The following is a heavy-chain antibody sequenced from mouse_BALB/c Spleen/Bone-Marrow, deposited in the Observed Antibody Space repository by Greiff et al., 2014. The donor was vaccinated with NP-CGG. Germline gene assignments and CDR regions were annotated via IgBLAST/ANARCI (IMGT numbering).Heavy chain of an antibody. CDR1: GYAFTNYL. Sequence: QVQLKESGAELVRPGTSVKVSCKASGYAFTNYLIEWVKQRPGQGLEWIRVINPGSGGTNYNEKFKGKATLTADKSSSTAYMQLSSLTSDDSAVYFCARWDYAMDYWGQGTSVTVSS. V-gene: IGHV1-54*01. CDR3: ARWDYAMDY. CDR2: INPGSGGT. J-gene: IGHJ4*01.